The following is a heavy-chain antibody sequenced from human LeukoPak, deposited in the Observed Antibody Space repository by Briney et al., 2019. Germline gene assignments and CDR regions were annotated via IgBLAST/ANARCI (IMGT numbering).Heavy chain of an antibody. CDR2: ISSSSSYI. D-gene: IGHD2-15*01. J-gene: IGHJ4*02. Sequence: GGSLGLSCAASGFTFSSYSMNWVRQAPGKGLEWVSSISSSSSYIYYADSVKGRFTISRDNAKNSLYLQMNSLRAEDTAVYYCARDRGGSYSAIDYWGQGTLVTVSS. CDR1: GFTFSSYS. CDR3: ARDRGGSYSAIDY. V-gene: IGHV3-21*01.